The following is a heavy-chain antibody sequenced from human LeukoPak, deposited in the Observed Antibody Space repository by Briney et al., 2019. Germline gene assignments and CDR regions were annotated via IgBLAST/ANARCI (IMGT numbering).Heavy chain of an antibody. CDR2: IRNKANNYAT. CDR3: SRQVDSVHDY. J-gene: IGHJ4*02. Sequence: GGSLRLSCAASGFTFSGSHMHWVRQASGKGLEWVGHIRNKANNYATAYGASVTGRFTISRDDSKSTSYLQIDSLKTEDMAIYYCSRQVDSVHDYWGRGILVTVSS. D-gene: IGHD5-12*01. V-gene: IGHV3-73*01. CDR1: GFTFSGSH.